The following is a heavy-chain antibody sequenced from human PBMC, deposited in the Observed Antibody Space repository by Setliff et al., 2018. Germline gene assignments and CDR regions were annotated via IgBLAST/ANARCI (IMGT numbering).Heavy chain of an antibody. CDR3: AKDLAPLNHRRLTSFDY. J-gene: IGHJ4*02. Sequence: GSLRLSCAASGFTFSSYWMSWVRQAPGKGLEWVANIKQDGSEKYYVDSVKGRFTISRDNAKNSLYLQMNSLRAEDTAVYYCAKDLAPLNHRRLTSFDYWGQGTLVTVSS. V-gene: IGHV3-7*03. CDR1: GFTFSSYW. D-gene: IGHD3-10*01. CDR2: IKQDGSEK.